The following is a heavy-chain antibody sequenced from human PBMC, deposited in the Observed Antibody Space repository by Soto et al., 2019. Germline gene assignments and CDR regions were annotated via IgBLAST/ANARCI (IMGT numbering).Heavy chain of an antibody. J-gene: IGHJ5*02. V-gene: IGHV1-18*01. CDR1: GYTFTSYG. CDR2: ISAHNGNT. Sequence: QVQLVQSGAEVKKPGASVKVSCKASGYTFTSYGISWVRQAPGQGLEWMGWISAHNGNTNYAQKLRGRVTMTTDTCTGTADMDLRSLKADDAAVSYGARVLPPFDPWCQGTLAAASS. CDR3: ARVLPPFDP.